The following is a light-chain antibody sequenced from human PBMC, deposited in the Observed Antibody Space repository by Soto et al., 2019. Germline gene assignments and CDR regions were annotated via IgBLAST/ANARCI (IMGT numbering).Light chain of an antibody. Sequence: QSVLTQPPSASGSPGQSVTISCTGTSSDVGGYNYVSWYQQHPGKAPKLMIYEVSKRPSGVPDRFSGSKSGNTASLTVSGLQAEDEADYYCSSYAGSNSVVFGAGTQLTGL. CDR3: SSYAGSNSVV. CDR1: SSDVGGYNY. V-gene: IGLV2-8*01. J-gene: IGLJ2*01. CDR2: EVS.